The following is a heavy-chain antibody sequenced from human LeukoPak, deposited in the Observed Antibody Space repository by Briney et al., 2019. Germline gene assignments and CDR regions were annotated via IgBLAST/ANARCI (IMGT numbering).Heavy chain of an antibody. CDR1: GGSISSSSYY. CDR2: IYYSGST. V-gene: IGHV4-39*01. Sequence: SETLSLTCTVSGGSISSSSYYWGWIRQPPGKGLEWIGSIYYSGSTYYNPSLKSRVTMSVDTSKNQFSLKLSSVTAADTAVYYCAIQGEYSSSWYGVDYWGQGTLVTVSS. J-gene: IGHJ4*02. D-gene: IGHD6-13*01. CDR3: AIQGEYSSSWYGVDY.